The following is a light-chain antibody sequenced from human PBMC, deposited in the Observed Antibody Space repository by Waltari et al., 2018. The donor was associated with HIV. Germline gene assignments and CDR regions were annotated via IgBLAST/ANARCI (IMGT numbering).Light chain of an antibody. V-gene: IGLV10-54*01. J-gene: IGLJ3*02. CDR1: KNNVDHQG. CDR3: AAWDTSLGGWV. Sequence: QAGLTQPPSLSKDLRQTATLTCTGDKNNVDHQGAAWLKHRQGHPPKLLFYRNNNRPAGIPVSLSAFRSGNTASLNISGLLADDEADYFCAAWDTSLGGWVFGGGTQLTVL. CDR2: RNN.